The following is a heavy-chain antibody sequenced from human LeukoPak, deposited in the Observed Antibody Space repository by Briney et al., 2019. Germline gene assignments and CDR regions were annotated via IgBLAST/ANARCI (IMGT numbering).Heavy chain of an antibody. CDR1: GGSFSGYY. J-gene: IGHJ6*03. Sequence: KPSETLSLTCAVYGGSFSGYYWSWMRQPPGKALEWIGEINHSGSTNYNPSLKSRVTISVDTSKNQFSLKLSSVTAADTTVYYCARGGLRNRIYYYYMDVWGKGTTVTVSS. CDR3: ARGGLRNRIYYYYMDV. CDR2: INHSGST. V-gene: IGHV4-34*01. D-gene: IGHD1-14*01.